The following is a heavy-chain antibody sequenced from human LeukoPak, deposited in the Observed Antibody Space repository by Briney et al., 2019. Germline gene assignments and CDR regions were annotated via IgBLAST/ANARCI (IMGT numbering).Heavy chain of an antibody. D-gene: IGHD4-11*01. CDR3: ARSNHADDY. CDR2: INTGGSST. V-gene: IGHV3-74*01. CDR1: GFTFSSYA. Sequence: QPGGSLRLSCAASGFTFSSYAMSWVRQAPGKGLVWVSRINTGGSSTTYADSVKGRFTISRDNAKNTLYLQMNSLRAEDTAVYYCARSNHADDYWGQGTLVTVSS. J-gene: IGHJ4*02.